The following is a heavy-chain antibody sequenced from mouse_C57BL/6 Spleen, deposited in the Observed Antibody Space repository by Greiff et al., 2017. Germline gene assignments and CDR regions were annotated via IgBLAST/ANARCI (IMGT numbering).Heavy chain of an antibody. Sequence: VQLQQSGAELVRPGASVKLSCKASGYTFTDYYINWVKQRPGQGLEWIARIYPGSGNTYYNEKFKGKATLTAEKSSSTAYMQLSSLTSEDSAVYFCARQGDGFHFDYWGQGTTLTVSS. V-gene: IGHV1-76*01. J-gene: IGHJ2*01. CDR1: GYTFTDYY. D-gene: IGHD2-3*01. CDR2: IYPGSGNT. CDR3: ARQGDGFHFDY.